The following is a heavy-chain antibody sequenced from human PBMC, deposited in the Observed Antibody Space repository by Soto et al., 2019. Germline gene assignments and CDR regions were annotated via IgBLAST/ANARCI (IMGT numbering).Heavy chain of an antibody. V-gene: IGHV3-21*01. J-gene: IGHJ5*02. Sequence: WGSLRLSCAASGFTFISYSINCFRHSPVKWLEWVSSISSSSSYIYYADSVKGRFTISRDNAKNSLYLQMNSLRAEDTAVYYCARDFGYCSSTSCSNWFDPWGQGTLVTVSS. CDR1: GFTFISYS. CDR2: ISSSSSYI. D-gene: IGHD2-2*01. CDR3: ARDFGYCSSTSCSNWFDP.